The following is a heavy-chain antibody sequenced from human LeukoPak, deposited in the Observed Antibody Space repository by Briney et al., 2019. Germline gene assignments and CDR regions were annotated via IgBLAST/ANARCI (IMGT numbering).Heavy chain of an antibody. CDR1: GYPISSGHY. D-gene: IGHD6-6*01. J-gene: IGHJ4*02. V-gene: IGHV4-38-2*02. CDR3: ARGSGGSGSSFHY. Sequence: PSETLSLTCSVYGYPISSGHYWAWTRQPPGKGLEWIGYNCHSGSSKYNPSLKSRVTISVDTSKNQFSLRLCSVTAADTAVYYCARGSGGSGSSFHYWGQGTLVTVSS. CDR2: NCHSGSS.